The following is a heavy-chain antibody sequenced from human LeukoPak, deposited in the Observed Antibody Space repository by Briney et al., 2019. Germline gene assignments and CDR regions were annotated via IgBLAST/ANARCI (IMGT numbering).Heavy chain of an antibody. D-gene: IGHD6-13*01. CDR3: ARDYSSSWPRRYFDY. V-gene: IGHV1-46*01. CDR2: INPSGDIT. Sequence: ASVKVSCKASGYTFTSYYIHWVRQAPGQGLEWMGIINPSGDITSYAQKFQGRITMTRDTSTSTVYMELSSLRSEDTAVYYCARDYSSSWPRRYFDYWGQGTLVTVSS. CDR1: GYTFTSYY. J-gene: IGHJ4*02.